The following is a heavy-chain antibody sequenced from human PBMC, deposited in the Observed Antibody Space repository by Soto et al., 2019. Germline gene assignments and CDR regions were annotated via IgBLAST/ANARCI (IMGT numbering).Heavy chain of an antibody. CDR1: GFTFSSYG. Sequence: PGGSLRLSCAASGFTFSSYGMHWVRQAPGKGLEWVTLISYDGGNKYYADSVKGRFSISRDNSRNTLYLQMNSLRPEDAAVYYCVKSLGFCSSSSCSRDYYYYYGMDAWGQGTTVTVSS. CDR3: VKSLGFCSSSSCSRDYYYYYGMDA. J-gene: IGHJ6*02. D-gene: IGHD2-2*01. V-gene: IGHV3-30*18. CDR2: ISYDGGNK.